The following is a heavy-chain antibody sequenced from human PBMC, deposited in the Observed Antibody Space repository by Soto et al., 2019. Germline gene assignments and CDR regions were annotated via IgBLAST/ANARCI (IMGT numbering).Heavy chain of an antibody. CDR3: AKQQGPGTPYYYAMDV. D-gene: IGHD1-1*01. Sequence: EVQLLESGGGLVQPGGSLRLSCAASGFTFSSYAMSWVRQAPGKGLEWVSVIRGSGDRTYYADSVKGRFTISRDNSKNSLYMRRNTLRAEDTAVYYCAKQQGPGTPYYYAMDVWGQGTTVTVSS. CDR2: IRGSGDRT. V-gene: IGHV3-23*01. J-gene: IGHJ6*02. CDR1: GFTFSSYA.